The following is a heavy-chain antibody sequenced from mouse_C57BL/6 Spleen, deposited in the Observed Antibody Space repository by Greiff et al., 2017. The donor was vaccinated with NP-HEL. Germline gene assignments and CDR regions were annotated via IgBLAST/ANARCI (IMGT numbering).Heavy chain of an antibody. CDR3: ATCYGNDYYAMDY. J-gene: IGHJ4*01. CDR1: GYTFTSYW. V-gene: IGHV1-53*01. Sequence: QVQLQQPGTELVKPGASVKLSCKASGYTFTSYWMHWVKQRPGQGLEWIGNINPSNGGTNYNEKFKSKATLTVDKSSSTAYMHLSSLISEDSAVSYCATCYGNDYYAMDYWGQGTSVTVSS. CDR2: INPSNGGT. D-gene: IGHD2-1*01.